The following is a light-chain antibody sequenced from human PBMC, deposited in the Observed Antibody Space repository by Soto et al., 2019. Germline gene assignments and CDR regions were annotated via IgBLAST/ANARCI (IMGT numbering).Light chain of an antibody. CDR3: QQSYSTRLS. CDR1: QRISSY. CDR2: AAS. V-gene: IGKV1-39*01. Sequence: DIQMTQSPSSLSASVGDRVTITCRASQRISSYLNWYQQKPGKAPKLLIYAASSLQSGVPSRFSGSGNVTDATVTISSLQPEDFATYYCQQSYSTRLSFGGGIKAEIK. J-gene: IGKJ4*01.